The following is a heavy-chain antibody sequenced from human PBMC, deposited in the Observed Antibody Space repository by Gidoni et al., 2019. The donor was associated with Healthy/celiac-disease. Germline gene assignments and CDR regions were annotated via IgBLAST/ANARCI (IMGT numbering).Heavy chain of an antibody. CDR2: ISGSGGSP. CDR1: GFTFSSYA. CDR3: AKGADQLPQSYWYFDL. J-gene: IGHJ2*01. V-gene: IGHV3-23*01. Sequence: EVQLLASGGGLVQPGGSLRLSCAASGFTFSSYAMSWVRQAPGKGLEWVSAISGSGGSPYYADSVKGRFTISRDNSKNTRYLQMNSLRAEDTAVYYCAKGADQLPQSYWYFDLWGRGTLVTVSS. D-gene: IGHD2-2*01.